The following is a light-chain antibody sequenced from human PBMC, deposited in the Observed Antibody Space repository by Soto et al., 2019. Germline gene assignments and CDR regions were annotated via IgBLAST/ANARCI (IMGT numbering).Light chain of an antibody. Sequence: EIVLTQSPGTLSLSPGDRATLSCRASQTVSNNYLAWCQQKPGQAPRLLIYGASSRATGIPARFSGSGSGTEFTLTISSLQSEDFAAYYCQQYADWPPLTFGGGTKVDIK. J-gene: IGKJ4*01. CDR1: QTVSNNY. V-gene: IGKV3-20*01. CDR2: GAS. CDR3: QQYADWPPLT.